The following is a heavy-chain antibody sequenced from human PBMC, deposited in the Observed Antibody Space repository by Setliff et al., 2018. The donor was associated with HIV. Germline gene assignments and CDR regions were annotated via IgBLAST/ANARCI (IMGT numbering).Heavy chain of an antibody. J-gene: IGHJ6*04. Sequence: GGSLRLSCAASGFTFSSYGMSWVRQAPGKGLEWLSATSDSGDSTFYAGSVQGRLTTPRDNSRNTRYLQMDGLRDEYTAVYFCRLPLFDSVTDVNYQPQDVWGKGTTVTVSS. CDR2: TSDSGDST. V-gene: IGHV3-23*01. CDR3: RLPLFDSVTDVNYQPQDV. D-gene: IGHD4-4*01. CDR1: GFTFSSYG.